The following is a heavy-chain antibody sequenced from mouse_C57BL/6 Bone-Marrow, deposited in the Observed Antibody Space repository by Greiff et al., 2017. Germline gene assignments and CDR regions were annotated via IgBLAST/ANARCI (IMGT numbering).Heavy chain of an antibody. D-gene: IGHD1-1*01. CDR2: ISNLAYSI. Sequence: EVQGVESGGGLVQPGGSLKLSCAASGFTFSDYGMAWVRQAPRKGPGWVAFISNLAYSIYYADTVTGRFTISRENAKNTLYLEMSSLRSEDTAMYYCARQDYGSSYDYAMDYWGQGTSVTVSS. J-gene: IGHJ4*01. V-gene: IGHV5-15*01. CDR3: ARQDYGSSYDYAMDY. CDR1: GFTFSDYG.